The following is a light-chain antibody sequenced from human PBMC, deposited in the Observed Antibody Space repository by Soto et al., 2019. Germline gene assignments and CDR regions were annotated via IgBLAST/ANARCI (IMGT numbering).Light chain of an antibody. CDR1: QSVSSN. J-gene: IGKJ5*01. V-gene: IGKV3-15*01. Sequence: EIVMTQSPATLSVSPGERATLSCRASQSVSSNLAWYQQKPGQAPRLLIYGAYTRATGISARFSGSGSGTGFTLTISSLQSEDFAVYYCQQYNNWPPITFGQGTRLEIK. CDR3: QQYNNWPPIT. CDR2: GAY.